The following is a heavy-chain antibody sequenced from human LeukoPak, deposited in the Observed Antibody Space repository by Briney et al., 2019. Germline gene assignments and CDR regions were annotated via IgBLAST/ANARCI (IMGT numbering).Heavy chain of an antibody. D-gene: IGHD2-15*01. CDR1: GYTFTSYD. CDR3: ARLVVVAATLIGFDY. Sequence: ASVKVSCKASGYTFTSYDINWVRQATGQGLEWMGWMNPNSGNTGYAQKFQGRVTMPRNTSISTAYMELSSLRSEDTAVYYCARLVVVAATLIGFDYWGQGTLVTVSS. CDR2: MNPNSGNT. V-gene: IGHV1-8*01. J-gene: IGHJ4*02.